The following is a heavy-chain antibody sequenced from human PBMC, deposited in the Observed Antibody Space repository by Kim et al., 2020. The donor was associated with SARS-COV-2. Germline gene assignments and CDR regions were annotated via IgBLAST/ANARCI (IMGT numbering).Heavy chain of an antibody. CDR1: GFTFSSYS. CDR2: ISSSSSYI. CDR3: AREGRGPVWGFDY. V-gene: IGHV3-21*04. Sequence: GGSLRLSCAASGFTFSSYSMNWVRQAPGKGLEGVSSISSSSSYIYYADSVKGRFTISRDNAKNSLYLQMNSLRAEDTAVYYCAREGRGPVWGFDYWGQGTLVTVSS. J-gene: IGHJ4*02. D-gene: IGHD3-16*01.